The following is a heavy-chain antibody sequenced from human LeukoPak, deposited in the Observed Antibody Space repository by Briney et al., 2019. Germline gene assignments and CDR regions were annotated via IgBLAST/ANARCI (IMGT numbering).Heavy chain of an antibody. D-gene: IGHD6-13*01. CDR3: ARGVWQQLVDY. Sequence: SETLSLTCSVSGGSVSSDNYYRTWIRQPPGKGMEWIGYIHHSGSTNYNPSLRSRVTILVDTSKNQFSLKLSSVTAADTAVYHCARGVWQQLVDYWGQGTLVTVSS. V-gene: IGHV4-61*01. CDR1: GGSVSSDNYY. CDR2: IHHSGST. J-gene: IGHJ4*02.